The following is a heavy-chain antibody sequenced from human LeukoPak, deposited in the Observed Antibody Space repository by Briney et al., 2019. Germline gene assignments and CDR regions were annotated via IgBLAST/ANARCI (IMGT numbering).Heavy chain of an antibody. CDR2: INTNTGNP. V-gene: IGHV7-4-1*02. CDR1: GYTLTSYA. J-gene: IGHJ5*02. D-gene: IGHD2-2*01. Sequence: ASVDASCKASGYTLTSYALLCVREAPGQGLEWMGWINTNTGNPTYAQDFIGRFVVSLDTSVSTAALQISSLKAEDTAVYYCARDTQYCSNTSCHYWFDPWGEGTLVTVYS. CDR3: ARDTQYCSNTSCHYWFDP.